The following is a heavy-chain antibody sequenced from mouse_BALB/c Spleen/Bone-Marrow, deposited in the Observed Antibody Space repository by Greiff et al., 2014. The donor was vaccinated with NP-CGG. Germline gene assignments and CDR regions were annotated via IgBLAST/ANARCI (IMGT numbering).Heavy chain of an antibody. J-gene: IGHJ3*01. Sequence: LVESGAELAKPGASLKMSCKASGYTFTSYWMHWVKQRPGQGLEWIGYINPSTDYTEYNQKFKDKATLTADKSSSTASMQLSSLTSEDSAVYYCARRAYGGSYGFAYWGQGTLVTVSA. V-gene: IGHV1-7*01. CDR3: ARRAYGGSYGFAY. CDR2: INPSTDYT. CDR1: GYTFTSYW. D-gene: IGHD1-1*01.